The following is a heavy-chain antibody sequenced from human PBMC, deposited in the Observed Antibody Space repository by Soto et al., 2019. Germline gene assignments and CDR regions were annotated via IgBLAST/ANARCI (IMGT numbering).Heavy chain of an antibody. CDR3: AVIAAAGNFDY. Sequence: QVQLVESGGGVVQPGRSLRLSCAASGFNFSSYAMHWVRQAPGKGLEWVAGISYDGSNKYYADSVKGRFTISRDNSKNTLYLQMNSLRAEDTAVYYCAVIAAAGNFDYWGQGTLVTVSS. CDR1: GFNFSSYA. J-gene: IGHJ4*02. V-gene: IGHV3-30-3*01. CDR2: ISYDGSNK. D-gene: IGHD6-13*01.